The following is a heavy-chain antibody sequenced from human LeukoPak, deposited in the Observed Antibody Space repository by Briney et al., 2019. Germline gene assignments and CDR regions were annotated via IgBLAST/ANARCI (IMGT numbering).Heavy chain of an antibody. V-gene: IGHV4-39*01. CDR2: IYYSGST. D-gene: IGHD6-19*01. CDR1: GGSLSSYY. Sequence: SETLSLTCTVSGGSLSSYYWSWIRQPPGKGLEWIGSIYYSGSTYYNPSLKSRVTVSVDTSKNQFSLKLGSVTAADTAVYYCARKDDSGRGVNAFDIWGQGTMVTVSS. J-gene: IGHJ3*02. CDR3: ARKDDSGRGVNAFDI.